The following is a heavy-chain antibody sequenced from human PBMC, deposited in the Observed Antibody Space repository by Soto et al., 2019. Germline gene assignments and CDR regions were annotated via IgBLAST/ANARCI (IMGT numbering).Heavy chain of an antibody. CDR1: GFTFSSYA. CDR2: ISSNGGST. V-gene: IGHV3-64*04. J-gene: IGHJ6*02. CDR3: ARDRGSGMYYYYGMDV. D-gene: IGHD3-10*01. Sequence: PGGSLRLSCSASGFTFSSYAMHWVRQAPGKGLEYVSAISSNGGSTYYADSVKGRFTISRDNSQNTLYLQMNSLRAEDTAVYYCARDRGSGMYYYYGMDVWGQGTTVTVSS.